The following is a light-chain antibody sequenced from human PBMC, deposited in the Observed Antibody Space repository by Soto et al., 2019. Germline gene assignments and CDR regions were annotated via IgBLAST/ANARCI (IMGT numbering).Light chain of an antibody. CDR3: QQYNIYSRT. CDR2: KAS. J-gene: IGKJ1*01. CDR1: QSISTY. Sequence: DIQMTQSPSSLSASVGDRVTITCRASQSISTYLAWYQQKPGKAPKVLIYKASNLERGVPSRFSGSGSGTEFTLTISSLQPDDFGTYYCQQYNIYSRTFGQGTKV. V-gene: IGKV1-5*03.